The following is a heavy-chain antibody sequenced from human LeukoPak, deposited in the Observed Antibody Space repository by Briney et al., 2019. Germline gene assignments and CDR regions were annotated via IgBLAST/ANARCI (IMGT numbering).Heavy chain of an antibody. CDR3: ARVDRSSWPFYFDY. Sequence: SETLSLTCTVSGGSISSYYWSWIRQPPGKGLEWIGYIYYSGSANYNPSLKSRVTISVDTSKNQFSPTLSSVTAADTAVYYCARVDRSSWPFYFDYWGQGILVTVSS. D-gene: IGHD6-13*01. CDR2: IYYSGSA. V-gene: IGHV4-59*01. CDR1: GGSISSYY. J-gene: IGHJ4*02.